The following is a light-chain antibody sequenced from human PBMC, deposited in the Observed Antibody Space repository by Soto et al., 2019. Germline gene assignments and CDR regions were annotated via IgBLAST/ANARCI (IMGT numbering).Light chain of an antibody. CDR3: SSYNSSSILPYV. V-gene: IGLV2-14*01. CDR1: SSDVGGYNL. CDR2: DVN. Sequence: QSALTQPASVSGSPGQSITISCTGTSSDVGGYNLVSWYQQYPDKAPKLMIFDVNTRPSGVSNRFSGSKSGNTASLTISGLQAEDEADYYCSSYNSSSILPYVFGTGNKLTVL. J-gene: IGLJ1*01.